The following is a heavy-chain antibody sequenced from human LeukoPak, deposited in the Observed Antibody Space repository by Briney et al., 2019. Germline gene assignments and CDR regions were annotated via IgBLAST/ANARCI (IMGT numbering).Heavy chain of an antibody. Sequence: PGGSLRLSCAASGFKFSSYGMHWVRQAPGKGLEWVTFIQYDGSNKYYADSVKGRFTISRDNSKNTLYLQMNSLRAEDTAVYYCAGPMGISDYWGQGTLVTVSS. J-gene: IGHJ4*02. CDR1: GFKFSSYG. V-gene: IGHV3-30*02. CDR3: AGPMGISDY. CDR2: IQYDGSNK. D-gene: IGHD6-13*01.